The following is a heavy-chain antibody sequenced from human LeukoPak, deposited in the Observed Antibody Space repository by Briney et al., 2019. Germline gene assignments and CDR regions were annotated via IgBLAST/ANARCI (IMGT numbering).Heavy chain of an antibody. CDR3: ARARVYYGSGDPFDY. V-gene: IGHV4-31*03. CDR2: IYYTGST. Sequence: SETLSLTCTVSGASINSDGFYWTWIRQHPGKGLEWIGYIYYTGSTYYNPSLMSRLSILIDTSKNQFSLRLSSVTAADTALYYCARARVYYGSGDPFDYWGQGTLVTVSS. J-gene: IGHJ4*02. D-gene: IGHD3-10*01. CDR1: GASINSDGFY.